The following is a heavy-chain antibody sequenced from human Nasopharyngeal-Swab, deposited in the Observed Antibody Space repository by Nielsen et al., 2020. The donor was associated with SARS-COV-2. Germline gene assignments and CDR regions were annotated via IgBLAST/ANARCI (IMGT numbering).Heavy chain of an antibody. CDR3: ATRRHGH. D-gene: IGHD3/OR15-3a*01. Sequence: WIRQPPGKGLEWIGEIYHSGSTYYNPSLKSRVTISVDKSKNQFSLKLSSVTAADTAVYYCATRRHGHWGQGTLVTVSS. CDR2: IYHSGST. J-gene: IGHJ4*02. V-gene: IGHV4-4*02.